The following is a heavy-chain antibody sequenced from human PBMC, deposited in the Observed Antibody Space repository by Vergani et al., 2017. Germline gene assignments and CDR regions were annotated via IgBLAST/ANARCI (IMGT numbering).Heavy chain of an antibody. CDR2: LSTSGSSI. CDR3: ARDRSSDCXSTSCYGDYWYFDL. CDR1: GFTFTDYY. J-gene: IGHJ2*01. V-gene: IGHV3-11*04. Sequence: QVQLVESGGGLVKPGGSLRLSCAASGFTFTDYYMSWVRQAPGKGLEWVSYLSTSGSSIYYADSVKGRFTISRDNAKNSLYLQMNSLRAEDTAVYYCARDRSSDCXSTSCYGDYWYFDLWGRGTLVTVSS. D-gene: IGHD2-2*01.